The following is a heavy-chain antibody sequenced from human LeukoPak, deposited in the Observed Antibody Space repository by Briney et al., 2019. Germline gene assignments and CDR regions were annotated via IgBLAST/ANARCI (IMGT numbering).Heavy chain of an antibody. J-gene: IGHJ6*02. CDR2: ISYDGSNK. V-gene: IGHV3-30*03. CDR3: ARDVGIVVVPAAIRYYYGMDV. Sequence: GGSLRLSCAASGFTFSSYGMHWVRQAPGKGLEWVAVISYDGSNKYYADSVKGRFTISRDNSKNTLYLQMNSLRAEDTAVYYCARDVGIVVVPAAIRYYYGMDVWGQGTTVTVSS. D-gene: IGHD2-2*01. CDR1: GFTFSSYG.